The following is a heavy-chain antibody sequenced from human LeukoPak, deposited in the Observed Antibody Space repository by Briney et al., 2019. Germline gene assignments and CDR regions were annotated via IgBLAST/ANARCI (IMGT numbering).Heavy chain of an antibody. CDR3: ARQGVTYYDFWSGSRYGMDV. CDR1: GGSISSYY. V-gene: IGHV4-59*08. J-gene: IGHJ6*02. CDR2: IYYSGTT. D-gene: IGHD3-3*01. Sequence: SETLSLTCTVSGGSISSYYWSWIRQSPGKGLEWIGYIYYSGTTNYNPSLKSRVTISVDTSKNQFSLKLSSVTAADTAVYYCARQGVTYYDFWSGSRYGMDVWGQGTTVTVSS.